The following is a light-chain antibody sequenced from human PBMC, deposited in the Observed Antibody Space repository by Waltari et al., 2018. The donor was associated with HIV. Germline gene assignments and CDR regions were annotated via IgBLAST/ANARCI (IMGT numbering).Light chain of an antibody. CDR1: HIGDKS. CDR2: DDS. CDR3: QVWDVVSDHVL. Sequence: SYVLTQPPSVSVAPGQTARITCGGNHIGDKSVHVYQQKPGQPPVLVFYDDSDRPSGIPERFSGSNSGNTATLTISGVEAGDEADYYCQVWDVVSDHVLFGGGTKLTVL. V-gene: IGLV3-21*02. J-gene: IGLJ3*02.